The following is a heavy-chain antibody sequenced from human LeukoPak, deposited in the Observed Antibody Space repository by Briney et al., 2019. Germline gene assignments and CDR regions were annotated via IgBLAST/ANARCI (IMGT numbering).Heavy chain of an antibody. CDR1: GGSISSYY. V-gene: IGHV4-59*01. J-gene: IGHJ4*02. D-gene: IGHD4-17*01. CDR2: IYYSGST. CDR3: ARDKGYYGDYVLNY. Sequence: SETLSLTCTVSGGSISSYYWSWIRQPPGKGLEWIGYIYYSGSTNYNPSLKSRVTISVDTSKNQFSLKLSSVTAADTAVYYCARDKGYYGDYVLNYWGQGTLVTVSS.